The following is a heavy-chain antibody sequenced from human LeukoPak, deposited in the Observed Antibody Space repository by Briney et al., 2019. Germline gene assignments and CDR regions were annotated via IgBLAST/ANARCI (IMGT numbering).Heavy chain of an antibody. CDR2: IEADGRNK. CDR1: GFTFSTHT. V-gene: IGHV3-30*04. Sequence: GRSLRLSCAPSGFTFSTHTMHRVRQAPGKGLVWVAVIEADGRNKFHAESVRGRFTISRDNSRNTLYLQLDSLRSEDTAVYYCVRQSTGLDYWGQGTLVTVSP. CDR3: VRQSTGLDY. D-gene: IGHD5/OR15-5a*01. J-gene: IGHJ4*02.